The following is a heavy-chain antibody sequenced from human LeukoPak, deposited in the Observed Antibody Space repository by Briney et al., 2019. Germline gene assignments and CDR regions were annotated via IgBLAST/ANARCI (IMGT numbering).Heavy chain of an antibody. CDR1: GGSISTYY. J-gene: IGHJ6*03. D-gene: IGHD3-10*01. V-gene: IGHV4-4*07. Sequence: SETLSLTCTVSGGSISTYYWSWIRQPAGKGLEWIGRVYASGSTNYNPSLKSRVTMSVDTSKNQFSLKLSSVTAADTAVYYCASTPDYYGSGSYYHYYYYMDVWGKGTTVTISS. CDR3: ASTPDYYGSGSYYHYYYYMDV. CDR2: VYASGST.